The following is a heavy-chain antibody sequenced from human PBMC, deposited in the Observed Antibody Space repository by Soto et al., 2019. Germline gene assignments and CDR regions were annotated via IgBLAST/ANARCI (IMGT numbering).Heavy chain of an antibody. CDR1: GYSFTSYW. J-gene: IGHJ4*02. V-gene: IGHV5-10-1*01. D-gene: IGHD5-12*01. CDR2: IDPSDSYT. Sequence: GESLKISCEGSGYSFTSYWISWVRQMPGKGLEWMGRIDPSDSYTNYSPSFQGHVTISADKSISTAYLQWSSLKASDTAMYYCARRGRDGYNLGYWGQGTLVTVSS. CDR3: ARRGRDGYNLGY.